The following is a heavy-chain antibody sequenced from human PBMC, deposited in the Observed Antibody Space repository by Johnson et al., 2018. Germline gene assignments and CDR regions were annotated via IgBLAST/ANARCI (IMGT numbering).Heavy chain of an antibody. V-gene: IGHV3-9*01. Sequence: VQLVEAGGGLVQPSGSLRLSCAASGLKFDDYAMYWVRQAPGKGLEWVSGLRWKSGSIGYEDLVKGRCRFSRDNAKNSLDLQMTSLRAEDPALYNCAKDIGAVVQTPQPYYYYYMDVWGKGTTVTVSS. D-gene: IGHD3-16*01. J-gene: IGHJ6*03. CDR2: LRWKSGSI. CDR1: GLKFDDYA. CDR3: AKDIGAVVQTPQPYYYYYMDV.